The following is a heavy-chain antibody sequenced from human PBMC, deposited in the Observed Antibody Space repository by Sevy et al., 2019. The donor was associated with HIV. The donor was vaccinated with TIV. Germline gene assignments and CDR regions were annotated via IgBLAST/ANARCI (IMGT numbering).Heavy chain of an antibody. J-gene: IGHJ1*01. V-gene: IGHV3-21*06. CDR1: GVSLNTYS. CDR2: ISDTSGYI. D-gene: IGHD6-19*01. Sequence: GGSLRLSCAASGVSLNTYSMNWVRQAPGKGLEWVSSISDTSGYIFYADSVRGRFTISRDNARNSLYLQMNGLRAEDTAVYYCARDAGSGWQKYFQQWGQGTLVTVSS. CDR3: ARDAGSGWQKYFQQ.